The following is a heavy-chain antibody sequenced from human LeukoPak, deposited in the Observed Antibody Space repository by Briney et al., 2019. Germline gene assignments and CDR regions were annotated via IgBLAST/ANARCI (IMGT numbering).Heavy chain of an antibody. D-gene: IGHD2-2*01. CDR2: ISAYNGNT. Sequence: ASVKVSCTASGYTFTSYGICWVRQAPGQGLEWMGWISAYNGNTNYAQKFKGRVTMTTDTLTTTAHMELRSLRSDDTAVYYCAREGEGVPGAMSWFQYYYYYMDVWGKGTTVIVSS. CDR1: GYTFTSYG. J-gene: IGHJ6*03. CDR3: AREGEGVPGAMSWFQYYYYYMDV. V-gene: IGHV1-18*01.